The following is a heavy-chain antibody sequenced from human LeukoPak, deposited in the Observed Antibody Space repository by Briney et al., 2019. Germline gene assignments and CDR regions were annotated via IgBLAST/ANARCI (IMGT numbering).Heavy chain of an antibody. CDR2: INASSSTI. V-gene: IGHV3-48*04. CDR1: GFTFSSYS. CDR3: TRERGGIAVALDY. J-gene: IGHJ4*02. Sequence: PGGSLRLSCATSGFTFSSYSMNWVRQAPGKGLEWVSYINASSSTIYYAAPEKRRFTISSDNAKHSLYLQRTSLRADDTAVYYCTRERGGIAVALDYWGKGTLVTVSS. D-gene: IGHD6-19*01.